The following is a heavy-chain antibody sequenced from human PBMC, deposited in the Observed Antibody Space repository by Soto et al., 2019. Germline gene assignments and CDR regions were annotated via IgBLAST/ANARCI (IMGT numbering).Heavy chain of an antibody. CDR1: GGTFSSYA. CDR3: ARDKGEFDY. Sequence: ASVTVSCKAPGGTFSSYAMSWVRQAPGQGLEWMGGIIPIFGTANYAQKFQGRVTITADESTSTAYMELSSLRSEDTAVYYCARDKGEFDYWGQGTLVTVSS. V-gene: IGHV1-69*13. CDR2: IIPIFGTA. J-gene: IGHJ4*02.